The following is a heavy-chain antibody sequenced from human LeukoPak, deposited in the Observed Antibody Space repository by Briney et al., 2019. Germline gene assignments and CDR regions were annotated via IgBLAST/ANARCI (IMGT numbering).Heavy chain of an antibody. Sequence: GGSLRLSCAASGFTFSSYWMHWVRHAPGKGLVWVSRINSDGSSAIYADSVKGRFTISRDNAKNTLYLQMNSLRAEDTAVYYCARDGFYGGITTQYYYYDGMDVWGQGTTVTVSS. CDR2: INSDGSSA. V-gene: IGHV3-74*01. CDR1: GFTFSSYW. D-gene: IGHD4-23*01. J-gene: IGHJ6*02. CDR3: ARDGFYGGITTQYYYYDGMDV.